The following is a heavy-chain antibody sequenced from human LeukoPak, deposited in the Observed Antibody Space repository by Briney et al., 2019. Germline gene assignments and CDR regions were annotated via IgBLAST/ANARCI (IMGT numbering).Heavy chain of an antibody. J-gene: IGHJ4*02. CDR2: ISHSGST. V-gene: IGHV4-30-2*01. CDR3: TRWADS. Sequence: SETLSLTCKVSGGSISSAGYYWSWIRQPPGKGLEWIGYISHSGSTYYNPSLKSRVTISVDRSKNQFSLKLSSVTAADTAIYYCTRWADSWGQGTLVTVSS. CDR1: GGSISSAGYY.